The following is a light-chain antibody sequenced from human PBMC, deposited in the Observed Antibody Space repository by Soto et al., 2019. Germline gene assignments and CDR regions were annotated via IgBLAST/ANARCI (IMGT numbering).Light chain of an antibody. Sequence: EIVWTQSPGTLFLSPGERATLSCRASRSVSSSYVAWYQQKAGQAPRLLIYAASRRATGIPDRFSGSGSATEYTLTISRLDPEDFAVYYCQLQDTFGQGTKLEIK. V-gene: IGKV3-20*01. CDR3: QLQDT. CDR2: AAS. CDR1: RSVSSSY. J-gene: IGKJ2*01.